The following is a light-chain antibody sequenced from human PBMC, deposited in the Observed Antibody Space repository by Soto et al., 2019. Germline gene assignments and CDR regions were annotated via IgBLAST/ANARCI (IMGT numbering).Light chain of an antibody. V-gene: IGLV2-14*01. CDR3: CSYTTSNTRQIV. CDR1: SSDVGGYNY. Sequence: QSVLTQPASVSGSPGQSITISCTGTSSDVGGYNYVSWYQQHPGKAPKFMIYDVSNRPSGVSNRFSSSKSGNTASLTISGLQAEDEADYYCCSYTTSNTRQIVFGTGTKLTVL. J-gene: IGLJ1*01. CDR2: DVS.